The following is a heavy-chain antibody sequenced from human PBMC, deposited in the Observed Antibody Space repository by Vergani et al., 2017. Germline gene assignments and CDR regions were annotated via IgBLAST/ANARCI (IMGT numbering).Heavy chain of an antibody. Sequence: QVQLVESGGGVVQPGRSLRLSCAASGFTFSSYGMHWVRQAPGKGLEWVAVISYDGSNKYYADSVKGRFTISRDNSKNTLYLQMNSLRAEDTAVYYCAKDKMRCSGGSCYFPNWFDPWGQGTLVTVSS. J-gene: IGHJ5*02. CDR2: ISYDGSNK. V-gene: IGHV3-30*18. CDR3: AKDKMRCSGGSCYFPNWFDP. D-gene: IGHD2-15*01. CDR1: GFTFSSYG.